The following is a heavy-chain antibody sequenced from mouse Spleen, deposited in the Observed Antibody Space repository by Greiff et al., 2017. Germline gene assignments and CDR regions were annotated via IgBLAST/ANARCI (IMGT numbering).Heavy chain of an antibody. CDR2: FHPYNDDT. CDR1: GYTFTTYP. V-gene: IGHV1-47*01. J-gene: IGHJ1*01. Sequence: VQLQQSGAELVKPGASVKMSCKASGYTFTTYPIEWMKQNHGKSLEWIGNFHPYNDDTKYNEKFKGKATLTVEKSSSTVYLELSRLTSDDSAVYYCARGNHYYGYDWYFDVWGAGTTVTVSS. CDR3: ARGNHYYGYDWYFDV. D-gene: IGHD1-2*01.